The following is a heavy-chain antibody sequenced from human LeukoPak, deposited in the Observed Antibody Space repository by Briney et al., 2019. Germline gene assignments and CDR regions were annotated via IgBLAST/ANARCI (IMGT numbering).Heavy chain of an antibody. D-gene: IGHD3-16*02. J-gene: IGHJ3*02. Sequence: ASVKVSCKASGYTFTGYYMHWVRQAPGQGLEWMGWINPNCGGTNYAQKFQGRVTMTRDTSISTAYMELSRLRSDDTAVYYCASAYSDYVWGSYRHGAFDIWSQGTMVTVSS. CDR3: ASAYSDYVWGSYRHGAFDI. CDR1: GYTFTGYY. CDR2: INPNCGGT. V-gene: IGHV1-2*02.